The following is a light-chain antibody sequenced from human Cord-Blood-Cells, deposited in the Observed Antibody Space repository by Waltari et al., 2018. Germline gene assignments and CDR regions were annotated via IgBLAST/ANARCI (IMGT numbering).Light chain of an antibody. CDR3: CSYAGSSPRVV. CDR2: EGS. Sequence: QSALTQPASVSGSPGQSITISCTGTSSDVGSYNLVSWYQQHPGKAPKLMIYEGSKRPSGVSNRFSGSKSGHTASLTISGLQAEDEADYYCCSYAGSSPRVVFGGGTKLTVL. J-gene: IGLJ2*01. CDR1: SSDVGSYNL. V-gene: IGLV2-23*01.